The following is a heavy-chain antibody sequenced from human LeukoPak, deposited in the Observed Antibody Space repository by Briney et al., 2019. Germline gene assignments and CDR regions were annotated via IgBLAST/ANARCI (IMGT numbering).Heavy chain of an antibody. D-gene: IGHD3-10*01. CDR2: ISWNSGSI. CDR1: GFTFDDYA. CDR3: AKRGVVIRGILVIGYHTEAYHYDH. J-gene: IGHJ4*02. V-gene: IGHV3-9*01. Sequence: GRSLRLSCAASGFTFDDYAMHWVRQAPGKGLEWVSGISWNSGSIGYADSVKGRFTISRDNAKNSLYLQMNSLRAEDTAVYFCAKRGVVIRGILVIGYHTEAYHYDHWGQGTLVTVSS.